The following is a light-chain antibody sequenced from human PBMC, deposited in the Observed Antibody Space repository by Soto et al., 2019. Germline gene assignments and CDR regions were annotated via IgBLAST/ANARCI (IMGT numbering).Light chain of an antibody. CDR1: QGISSY. Sequence: DIQLPQSPSILSSSVGDRVTITCRASQGISSYLAWYQQKPGKAPKLLIYGASTLQSGVPSRFSGGGSGTQFTLTISNLQPEEFATYCCQQLTSYPLTFGGGTKVDIK. CDR2: GAS. V-gene: IGKV1-9*01. J-gene: IGKJ4*01. CDR3: QQLTSYPLT.